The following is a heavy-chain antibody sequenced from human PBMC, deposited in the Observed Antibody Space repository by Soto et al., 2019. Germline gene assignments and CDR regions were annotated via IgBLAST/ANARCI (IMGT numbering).Heavy chain of an antibody. Sequence: EVQLVESGGGLVKPGGSLRLSCEASGFDFSSYSMNWVRQAPGKGLEWVSSINEDSSYIYYGHSLRGRFTISRDNSKELLYLHMNSLRAEDTAVYYCVRDFGWYFRSGYMDVWGDGATVTVSS. CDR3: VRDFGWYFRSGYMDV. V-gene: IGHV3-21*02. CDR2: INEDSSYI. J-gene: IGHJ6*03. CDR1: GFDFSSYS. D-gene: IGHD3-3*01.